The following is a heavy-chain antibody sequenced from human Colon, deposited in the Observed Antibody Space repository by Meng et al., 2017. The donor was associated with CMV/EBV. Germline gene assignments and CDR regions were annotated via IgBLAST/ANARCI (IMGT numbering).Heavy chain of an antibody. CDR1: EFNFNKYW. CDR2: VDQDGRQE. D-gene: IGHD3-10*01. J-gene: IGHJ4*02. V-gene: IGHV3-7*01. Sequence: SGSTEFNFNKYWMPWVRQAPGQGLEWVANVDQDGRQEFYADFVKGRFTISRDNAKNLVFLQMNNLRVDDTAVYFCARHVYYRFDYWGQGALVTVSS. CDR3: ARHVYYRFDY.